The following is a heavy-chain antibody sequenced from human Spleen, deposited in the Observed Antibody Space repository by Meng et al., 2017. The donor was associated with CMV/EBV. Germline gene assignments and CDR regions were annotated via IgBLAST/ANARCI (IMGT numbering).Heavy chain of an antibody. CDR1: GDTVSSNSAA. V-gene: IGHV6-1*01. J-gene: IGHJ3*02. Sequence: SETLSLTCVISGDTVSSNSAAWNWIRRSPSRGLEWLGRTFYRSEWYFDYEVSVKSRISIKADISKNQFSLQLNSVTPEDTALYYCARVGNSGSYFRSLGTFDIWGQGTMVTVSS. CDR3: ARVGNSGSYFRSLGTFDI. CDR2: TFYRSEWYF. D-gene: IGHD1-26*01.